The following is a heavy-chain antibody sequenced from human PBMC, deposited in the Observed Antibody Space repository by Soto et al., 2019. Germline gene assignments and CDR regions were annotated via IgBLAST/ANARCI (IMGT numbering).Heavy chain of an antibody. CDR1: GFTFSSYS. V-gene: IGHV3-21*01. Sequence: GGSLRLSCAASGFTFSSYSMNWVRQAPGKGLEWVSSISSSSSYIYYAGSVKGRFTISRDNAKNSLYLQMNSLRAEDTAVYYCARNLYYDSSGYYPYYYYGMDVWGQGTTVTVSS. CDR2: ISSSSSYI. J-gene: IGHJ6*02. CDR3: ARNLYYDSSGYYPYYYYGMDV. D-gene: IGHD3-22*01.